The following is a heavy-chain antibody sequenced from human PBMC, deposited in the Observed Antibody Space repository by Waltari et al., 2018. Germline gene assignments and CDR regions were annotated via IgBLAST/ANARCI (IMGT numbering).Heavy chain of an antibody. CDR3: ARERGYGTGTKIDY. CDR2: INHSGST. Sequence: QVQLQQWGAGPLQPSESLSLPCAVCGWSFSRYCWSWIRPPPGTGLEWIGEINHSGSTNHNPSLKSRVTISVDTSKNQFSLKLSSVTAADTAVYYCARERGYGTGTKIDYWGQGTLVTVSS. V-gene: IGHV4-34*01. CDR1: GWSFSRYC. D-gene: IGHD1-7*01. J-gene: IGHJ4*02.